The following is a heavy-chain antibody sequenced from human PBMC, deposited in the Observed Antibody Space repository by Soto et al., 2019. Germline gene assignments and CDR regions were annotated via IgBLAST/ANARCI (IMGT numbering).Heavy chain of an antibody. CDR1: GGTFSSYA. CDR2: IIPIFGTA. Sequence: ASVKVSCKASGGTFSSYAISWVRQAPGQGLEWMGGIIPIFGTANYAQKFQGRVTITADESTSTAYMELSSLRSEDTAVYYCARDTTVVTLPSDAFDIWGQGTMVTVSS. J-gene: IGHJ3*02. V-gene: IGHV1-69*13. D-gene: IGHD4-17*01. CDR3: ARDTTVVTLPSDAFDI.